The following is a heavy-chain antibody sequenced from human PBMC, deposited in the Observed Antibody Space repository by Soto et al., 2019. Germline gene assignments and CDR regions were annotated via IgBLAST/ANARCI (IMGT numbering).Heavy chain of an antibody. J-gene: IGHJ4*02. Sequence: GGSLRLSCAASGFTFSSYAMSWVRQAPGKGLEWVSRISSDGGSTCYADSVKGRFTISRDNAKNTLYLQMNSLRAEDTAVYYCARALQLSLDYWRQGTLVTVSS. CDR3: ARALQLSLDY. CDR2: ISSDGGST. V-gene: IGHV3-74*01. D-gene: IGHD5-18*01. CDR1: GFTFSSYA.